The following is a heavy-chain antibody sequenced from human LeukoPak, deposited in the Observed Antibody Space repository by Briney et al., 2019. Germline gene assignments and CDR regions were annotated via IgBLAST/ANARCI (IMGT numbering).Heavy chain of an antibody. D-gene: IGHD2-8*01. V-gene: IGHV3-7*01. J-gene: IGHJ4*02. Sequence: PGGSLRLSCAASGSTFSTYWMSWVRRAPGKGLEWVANINQDGSQTFYVDSVKGRFTISRDNPGNSVYLQMNSLRAEDTAVYYCARLMFLWPPIYFDYWGQGTLVTVSS. CDR1: GSTFSTYW. CDR3: ARLMFLWPPIYFDY. CDR2: INQDGSQT.